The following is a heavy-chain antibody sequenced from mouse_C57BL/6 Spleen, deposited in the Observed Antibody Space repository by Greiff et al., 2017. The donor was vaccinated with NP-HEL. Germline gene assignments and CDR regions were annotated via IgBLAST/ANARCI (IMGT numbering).Heavy chain of an antibody. D-gene: IGHD1-1*01. J-gene: IGHJ4*01. CDR1: GFTFSDAW. V-gene: IGHV6-6*01. Sequence: EVQVVESGGGLVQPGGSMKLSCAASGFTFSDAWMDWVRQSPEKGLEWVAEIRNKANNHATYYAESVKGRFTISRDDSKSSVYLQMNSLRAEDTGIYYCKFLNYYGSSHYYAMDYWGQGTSVTVSS. CDR2: IRNKANNHAT. CDR3: KFLNYYGSSHYYAMDY.